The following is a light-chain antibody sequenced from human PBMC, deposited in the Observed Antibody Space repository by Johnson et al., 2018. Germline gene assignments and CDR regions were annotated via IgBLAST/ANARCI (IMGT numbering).Light chain of an antibody. CDR2: ENN. CDR1: SSNIGNNY. J-gene: IGLJ1*01. Sequence: QSVLTQPPSVSAAPGQKVTISCSGSSSNIGNNYVSWYQQLPGTAPKLLIYENNKRPSGIPDRFSGSKSGTSATLGITGLQTGDEADYYSGTWDSSLSAGTGVGTGSTVTVI. V-gene: IGLV1-51*02. CDR3: GTWDSSLSAGTG.